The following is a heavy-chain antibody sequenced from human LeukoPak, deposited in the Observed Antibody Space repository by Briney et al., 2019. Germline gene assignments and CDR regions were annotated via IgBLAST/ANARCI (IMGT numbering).Heavy chain of an antibody. V-gene: IGHV3-23*01. D-gene: IGHD1-26*01. CDR2: ISDSGGDT. J-gene: IGHJ4*02. Sequence: GGSLRLSCAVSGFTFSNSAMTWVRRAPGKGLEWVAAISDSGGDTIYTDSVKDRFTISRDNSKNTLYLQMNSLRADDTAVYYCTKGGSYGPLDYWGQGTLVTVPS. CDR3: TKGGSYGPLDY. CDR1: GFTFSNSA.